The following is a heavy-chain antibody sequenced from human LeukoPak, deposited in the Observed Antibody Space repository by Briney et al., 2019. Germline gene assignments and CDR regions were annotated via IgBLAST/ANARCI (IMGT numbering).Heavy chain of an antibody. V-gene: IGHV3-7*01. D-gene: IGHD3-16*01. Sequence: GGSLRLSCAASGFTVSSNYMSWVRQAPGKGLEWVANIKQDGSEKYYVDSVKGRFTISRDNAKNSLFLQMNSLRAEDTAVYFCVKSTRAVMAMMDVWGKGTTVTVSS. CDR1: GFTVSSNY. J-gene: IGHJ6*04. CDR2: IKQDGSEK. CDR3: VKSTRAVMAMMDV.